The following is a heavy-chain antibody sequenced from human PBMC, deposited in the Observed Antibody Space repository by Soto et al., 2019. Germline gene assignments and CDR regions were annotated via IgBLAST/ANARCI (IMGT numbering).Heavy chain of an antibody. J-gene: IGHJ4*01. V-gene: IGHV4-38-2*01. CDR3: ARTDNVTYYPYF. Sequence: SETLSLTCVVSRDSISRGCYSYWIRHPPGKGLEWVASIYHTGTTYYNPSFTSRVTISVDTSKNQFSLKLTSVTAADLALYYCARTDNVTYYPYF. CDR2: IYHTGTT. CDR1: RDSISRGCY. D-gene: IGHD3-16*01.